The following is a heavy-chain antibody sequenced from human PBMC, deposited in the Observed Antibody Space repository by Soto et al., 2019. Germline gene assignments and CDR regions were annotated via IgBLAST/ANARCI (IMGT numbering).Heavy chain of an antibody. J-gene: IGHJ6*02. Sequence: SETLSLTCTVSGCSISSGGYYWSWIRQHPGKGLEWIGYIYYSGSTYYNPSLKSRVTISVDTSKNQFSLKLSSVTAADTAVYYCARHNYDSSGTAVDVWGQGTTVTVSS. D-gene: IGHD3-22*01. CDR1: GCSISSGGYY. CDR3: ARHNYDSSGTAVDV. CDR2: IYYSGST. V-gene: IGHV4-31*03.